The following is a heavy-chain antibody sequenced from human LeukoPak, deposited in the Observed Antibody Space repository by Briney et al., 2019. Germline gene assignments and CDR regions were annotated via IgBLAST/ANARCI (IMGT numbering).Heavy chain of an antibody. V-gene: IGHV1-8*03. CDR2: MNPNSGNT. J-gene: IGHJ4*02. CDR3: AKALATVRGVIITYEGFDY. Sequence: VASVKVSCKASGYTFASYDFNWVRQAPGQGLEWMGWMNPNSGNTGYAQKFQGRITITRNTSISTAYMELSSLRSEGTAVYYCAKALATVRGVIITYEGFDYWGQGTLVTVSS. D-gene: IGHD3-10*02. CDR1: GYTFASYD.